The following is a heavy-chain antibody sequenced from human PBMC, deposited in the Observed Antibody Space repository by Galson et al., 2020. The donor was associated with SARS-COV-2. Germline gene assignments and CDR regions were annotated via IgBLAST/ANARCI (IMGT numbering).Heavy chain of an antibody. V-gene: IGHV3-30*18. J-gene: IGHJ4*02. CDR1: GFTFSSYG. D-gene: IGHD1-26*01. CDR3: AKSISGSPPGFDY. CDR2: ISYDGSNT. Sequence: GGSLRLSCAASGFTFSSYGMHWVRQAPGKGLEWVAVISYDGSNTYYADSVKGRFTIYRDNSKNTLYLQMNSLRAEDTAVYYCAKSISGSPPGFDYWGQGTLVTVSS.